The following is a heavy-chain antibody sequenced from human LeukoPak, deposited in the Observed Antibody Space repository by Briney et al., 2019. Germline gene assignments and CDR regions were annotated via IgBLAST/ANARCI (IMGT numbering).Heavy chain of an antibody. J-gene: IGHJ6*04. CDR2: INPSGGST. CDR1: GYTFTSYY. V-gene: IGHV1-46*01. Sequence: ASVKVSFKASGYTFTSYYMHWVRQAPEQGLERMGLINPSGGSTSYPQKFQGRVTMTRVTSMSTVYMELSSLRSEDTAVYYCSVRYYDILTGYDAPPSMDGWGKGTTVTVSS. D-gene: IGHD3-9*01. CDR3: SVRYYDILTGYDAPPSMDG.